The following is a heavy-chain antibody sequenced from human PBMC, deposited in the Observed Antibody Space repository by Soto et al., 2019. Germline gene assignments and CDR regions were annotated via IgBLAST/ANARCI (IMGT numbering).Heavy chain of an antibody. CDR3: AKDHSHYGSGSPPEGLDS. CDR1: GFTFNTHG. V-gene: IGHV3-30*18. Sequence: QVQLVESGGGVVQPGGSLRLSCAASGFTFNTHGMHWVRQAPGKGLEWVAIISYDGSIQYFADSVEGRFSISRDNSNNTVYLQMNSLRSEDTALYYCAKDHSHYGSGSPPEGLDSWGQGTMVTVSS. D-gene: IGHD3-10*01. J-gene: IGHJ3*01. CDR2: ISYDGSIQ.